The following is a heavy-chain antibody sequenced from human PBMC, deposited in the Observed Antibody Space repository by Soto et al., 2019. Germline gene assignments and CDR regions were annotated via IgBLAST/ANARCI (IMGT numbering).Heavy chain of an antibody. V-gene: IGHV3-30-3*01. Sequence: GGSLRLSCAASRFTFSYYAMHWIRQAPGKGLEWMAVILSDGSKQYYAESVKGRFTISRDNSKSTLYLQMNSLRVEDTAVYYCARGQYFDWLLSYYYYSMDVWGKGTTVTVSS. CDR3: ARGQYFDWLLSYYYYSMDV. CDR2: ILSDGSKQ. CDR1: RFTFSYYA. D-gene: IGHD3-9*01. J-gene: IGHJ6*03.